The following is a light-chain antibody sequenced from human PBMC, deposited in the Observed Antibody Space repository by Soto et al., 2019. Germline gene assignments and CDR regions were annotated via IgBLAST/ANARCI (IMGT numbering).Light chain of an antibody. CDR3: QQYYGTPHT. Sequence: DIVMTQSPDSLAVSLGERATINCKSSQSVLYSSNNRNYLAWYQHKPGQPPKLLIYWASTRESGVPDRFSGSGSGTDFTLTISSLQAEDVAVYYCQQYYGTPHTFGQGTKLEI. CDR1: QSVLYSSNNRNY. V-gene: IGKV4-1*01. J-gene: IGKJ2*01. CDR2: WAS.